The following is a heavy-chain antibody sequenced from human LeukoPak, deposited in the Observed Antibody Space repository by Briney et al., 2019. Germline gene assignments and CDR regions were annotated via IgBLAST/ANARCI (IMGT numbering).Heavy chain of an antibody. D-gene: IGHD4-17*01. Sequence: GASVKVSCKASGYTFTSYDINWVGQATGQGREWMGWMNPNSGNTGYAQKFVGGVTMTRNTPISTAYMELSRLRSEEPAVHDCLRGRDYGDDTQPFDFDYWGEGTLVTVSS. CDR3: LRGRDYGDDTQPFDFDY. CDR1: GYTFTSYD. CDR2: MNPNSGNT. J-gene: IGHJ4*02. V-gene: IGHV1-8*01.